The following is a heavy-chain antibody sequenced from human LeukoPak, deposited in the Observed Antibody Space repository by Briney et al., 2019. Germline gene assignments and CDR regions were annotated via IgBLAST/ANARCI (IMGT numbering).Heavy chain of an antibody. CDR3: AKVNPGIAVACTMRYWFDP. V-gene: IGHV4-61*01. J-gene: IGHJ5*02. D-gene: IGHD6-19*01. Sequence: PSETLSLTCPVSGGFISDSYYWDWIRQPPGKGLEWIGYIYYSGSTNYNPSLKSRVTISVDTSKNQFSLKLSSGTAADTAVYYCAKVNPGIAVACTMRYWFDPWGQGTLVTVSS. CDR1: GGFISDSYY. CDR2: IYYSGST.